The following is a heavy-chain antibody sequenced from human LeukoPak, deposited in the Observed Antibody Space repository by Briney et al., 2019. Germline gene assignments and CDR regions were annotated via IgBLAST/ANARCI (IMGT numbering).Heavy chain of an antibody. V-gene: IGHV3-7*01. CDR1: GFTFNRNV. D-gene: IGHD1-26*01. Sequence: PGGPLRLSCAASGFTFNRNVMSWVRQAPGKGLEWVANIKQDGSEKYYVDSVKGRFTISRDNAKNSLYLQMNSLRAEDTAVYYCARDRGSSGSDWFDPWGQGTLVTVSS. CDR3: ARDRGSSGSDWFDP. J-gene: IGHJ5*02. CDR2: IKQDGSEK.